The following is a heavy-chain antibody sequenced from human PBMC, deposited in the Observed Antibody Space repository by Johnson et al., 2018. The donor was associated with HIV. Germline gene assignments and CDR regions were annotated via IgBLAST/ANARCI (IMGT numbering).Heavy chain of an antibody. J-gene: IGHJ3*02. D-gene: IGHD3-10*01. CDR1: GFTFSSYG. CDR3: AVLCSGCADAFDM. CDR2: ISYDGSNK. V-gene: IGHV3-30*03. Sequence: QVQLVESGGGVVQPGRSLRLSCAASGFTFSSYGMHWVRQAPGKGLEWVAVISYDGSNKYYADSVKGRFTISRDNSKNTLYLQMKSLRAEDTAVYYCAVLCSGCADAFDMWGQGTMVTVS.